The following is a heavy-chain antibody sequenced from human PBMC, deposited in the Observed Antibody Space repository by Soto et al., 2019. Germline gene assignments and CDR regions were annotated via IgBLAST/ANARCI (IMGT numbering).Heavy chain of an antibody. V-gene: IGHV3-33*01. D-gene: IGHD5-18*01. Sequence: GGSLRLSCAASGFTFSSYGMHWVRQAPGKGLEWGSVIWFDGSNKYCTDSVKGRFTISRDNSKNTLYLQMNSLRAEDTAMYYCARWHNYGTDAVDVWGQGPTVTVPS. CDR3: ARWHNYGTDAVDV. CDR2: IWFDGSNK. J-gene: IGHJ6*02. CDR1: GFTFSSYG.